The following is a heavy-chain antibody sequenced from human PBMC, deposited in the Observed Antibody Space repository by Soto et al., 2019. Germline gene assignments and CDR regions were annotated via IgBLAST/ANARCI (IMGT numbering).Heavy chain of an antibody. D-gene: IGHD3-10*01. J-gene: IGHJ4*02. Sequence: PGGSLRLSCAVSGFTVNLNYMTWVRQAPGKGLEWVSVIDRSGNAYYADSVKDRFTISRDDSKNTLSLQMDSLRAEDTGVYYCTREPNPGFGGDYFDYWGQGTLVTVSS. CDR3: TREPNPGFGGDYFDY. CDR2: IDRSGNA. V-gene: IGHV3-66*01. CDR1: GFTVNLNY.